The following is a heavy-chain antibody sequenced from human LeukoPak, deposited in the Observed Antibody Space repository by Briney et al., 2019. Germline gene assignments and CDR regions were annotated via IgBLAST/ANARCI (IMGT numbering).Heavy chain of an antibody. D-gene: IGHD3-10*01. J-gene: IGHJ5*02. CDR3: AASGGPINWFDP. CDR2: ITHNGYT. CDR1: DGSFSGYY. Sequence: SETLSLTCAVYDGSFSGYYWGWIRQPPGKGLQWIGEITHNGYTNYNPALKSRVTISIDTSKNEFSLKVSSVTAADMAIYYCAASGGPINWFDPWGQGTLVTVSS. V-gene: IGHV4-34*01.